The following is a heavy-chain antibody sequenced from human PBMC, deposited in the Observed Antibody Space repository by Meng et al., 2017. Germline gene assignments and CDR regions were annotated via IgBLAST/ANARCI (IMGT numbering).Heavy chain of an antibody. Sequence: EGKLVESGGGLVQPGGSLRLSCAASGFTFNNYWMHWVRQVPGKGLVWVSRISGDGSITNYADSVKGRFTISRDNAKNTLYLQMNSLRPEDTAVYYCLDEAPRSDYWGQGSLVTVSS. CDR3: LDEAPRSDY. D-gene: IGHD1-1*01. V-gene: IGHV3-74*01. CDR1: GFTFNNYW. J-gene: IGHJ4*02. CDR2: ISGDGSIT.